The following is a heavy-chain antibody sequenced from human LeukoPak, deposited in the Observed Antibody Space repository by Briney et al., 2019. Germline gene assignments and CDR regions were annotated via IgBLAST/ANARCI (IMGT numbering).Heavy chain of an antibody. V-gene: IGHV4-30-2*01. CDR1: GGSISSGGYY. CDR3: ARPGDFWSGWLGY. CDR2: IYHTGST. J-gene: IGHJ4*02. Sequence: SQTLSLTCTVSGGSISSGGYYWSWIRQPPGKGLEWVGYIYHTGSTYYNPSLKSRVAISVDTSKNQFSLKLSSVTAADTAVYYCARPGDFWSGWLGYWGQGTLVTVSS. D-gene: IGHD3-3*01.